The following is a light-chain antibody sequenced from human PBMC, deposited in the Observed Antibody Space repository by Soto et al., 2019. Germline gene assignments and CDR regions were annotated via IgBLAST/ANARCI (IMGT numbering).Light chain of an antibody. Sequence: EVLMTQSPDTLYVSPGERVTLSCRASQSVSDNLAWYQQKPGQGPGLLVYRASTRTLGIPARFSGSESGTEFTLTISSLQSEDFAVYYCQQYNSWPITFGQGTRLEIK. CDR1: QSVSDN. V-gene: IGKV3-15*01. CDR2: RAS. CDR3: QQYNSWPIT. J-gene: IGKJ5*01.